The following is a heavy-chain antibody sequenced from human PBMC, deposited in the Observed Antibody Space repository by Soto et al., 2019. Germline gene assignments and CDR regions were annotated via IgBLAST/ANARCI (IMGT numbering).Heavy chain of an antibody. CDR3: AREVGHYDFWSGSSAGAVDY. Sequence: GGSLRLSCAASGFTFSDYYVSWIRQAPGKGLEWVSYISSSGSTIYYADSVKGRFTISRDNAKNSLYLQMNSLRAEDTAVYYCAREVGHYDFWSGSSAGAVDYWGQGTLVTVSS. V-gene: IGHV3-11*01. CDR2: ISSSGSTI. CDR1: GFTFSDYY. D-gene: IGHD3-3*01. J-gene: IGHJ4*02.